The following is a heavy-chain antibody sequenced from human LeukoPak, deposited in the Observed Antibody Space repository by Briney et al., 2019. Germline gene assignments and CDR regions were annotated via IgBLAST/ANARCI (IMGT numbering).Heavy chain of an antibody. CDR1: GGSISTDTYW. D-gene: IGHD3/OR15-3a*01. CDR2: IFHSGGT. V-gene: IGHV4-39*01. J-gene: IGHJ4*02. Sequence: SETLSLTCAVSGGSISTDTYWWGWIRQSPGKGLEWVAIIFHSGGTHYNPSLKSRVTISVDTSKNQFSLKLSSVTAADTAVYYCARHARGTGYFDYWGQGTLVTVSS. CDR3: ARHARGTGYFDY.